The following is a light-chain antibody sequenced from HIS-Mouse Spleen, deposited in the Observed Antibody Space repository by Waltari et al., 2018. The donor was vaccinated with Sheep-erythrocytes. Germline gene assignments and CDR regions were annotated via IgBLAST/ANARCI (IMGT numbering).Light chain of an antibody. V-gene: IGKV2-28*01. J-gene: IGKJ1*01. Sequence: DIVMTQSPLSLPVTPGEPASISCRSSQSLLHSNGYNYLGWYLQKPGQSPQLLIYLGANRASGVPDRFSGSGSGTDCTMKIRRVEAEDVGVYYCMQALQTPRTFGQGTKVEIK. CDR2: LGA. CDR1: QSLLHSNGYNY. CDR3: MQALQTPRT.